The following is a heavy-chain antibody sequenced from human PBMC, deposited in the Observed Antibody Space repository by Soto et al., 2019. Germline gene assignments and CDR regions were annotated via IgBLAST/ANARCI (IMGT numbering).Heavy chain of an antibody. V-gene: IGHV1-69*02. J-gene: IGHJ3*02. CDR2: IIPILGIA. CDR1: GGTFSSYT. Sequence: QVQLVQSGAEVKKPGSSVKVSCKASGGTFSSYTISWVRQAPGQGLEWMGRIIPILGIANYAQKFQGRVTITADKSTSTAYRELSSLRSEDTAVYYCARVRCSGGSCFPDAFDIWGQGTMVTVSS. CDR3: ARVRCSGGSCFPDAFDI. D-gene: IGHD2-15*01.